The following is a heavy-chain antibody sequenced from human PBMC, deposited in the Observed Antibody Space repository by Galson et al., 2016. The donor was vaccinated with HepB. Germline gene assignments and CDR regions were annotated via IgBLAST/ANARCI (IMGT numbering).Heavy chain of an antibody. CDR2: IRSKANSYAT. V-gene: IGHV3-73*01. Sequence: LRLSCAASGFTFSDSAMHWVRQASGKGLEWVGRIRSKANSYATAYGASVKGRFTISRDDSENTAYLQMNSLKAEDTAVYYCTTGEAIVGAAYMRDAFDIWGPGTMVTVSS. CDR1: GFTFSDSA. J-gene: IGHJ3*02. D-gene: IGHD2-15*01. CDR3: TTGEAIVGAAYMRDAFDI.